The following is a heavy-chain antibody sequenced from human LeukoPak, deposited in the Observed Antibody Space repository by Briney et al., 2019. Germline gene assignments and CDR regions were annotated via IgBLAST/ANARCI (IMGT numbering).Heavy chain of an antibody. CDR1: GGSFSGYY. CDR2: INHSGST. CDR3: ATGDGYGPDGYYYGMDV. Sequence: PSETLSLTCAVYGGSFSGYYWSWIRQPPGKGLEWIGEINHSGSTNYNSSLKSRVTISVDTSKNQFSLKLSSVTAADTAVYYCATGDGYGPDGYYYGMDVWGQGTTVTVSS. V-gene: IGHV4-34*01. D-gene: IGHD5-24*01. J-gene: IGHJ6*02.